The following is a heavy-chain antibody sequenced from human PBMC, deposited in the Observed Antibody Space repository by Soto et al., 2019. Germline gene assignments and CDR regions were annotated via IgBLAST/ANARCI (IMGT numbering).Heavy chain of an antibody. CDR3: ARDKQQWLVVGIFDY. CDR2: ISAYNGNT. V-gene: IGHV1-18*01. Sequence: QVQLEQSGAEVKKRGASVKVSYKASGYTFTSYGISWVRQAPGQGLEWMGWISAYNGNTNYAQKLQGRVTMTTDTSTSTAYMELRSLRSDDTAVYYCARDKQQWLVVGIFDYCGQGTLVTVSS. D-gene: IGHD6-19*01. CDR1: GYTFTSYG. J-gene: IGHJ4*02.